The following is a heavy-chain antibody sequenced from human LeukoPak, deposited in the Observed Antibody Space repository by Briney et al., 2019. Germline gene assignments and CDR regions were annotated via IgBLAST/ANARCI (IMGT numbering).Heavy chain of an antibody. CDR3: ARRMNYDFWSGYSGYMDV. V-gene: IGHV4-34*01. D-gene: IGHD3-3*01. CDR1: GGSFSGYC. J-gene: IGHJ6*03. CDR2: INHSGST. Sequence: SETLSLTCAVYGGSFSGYCWSWIRQPPGKGLEWVGEINHSGSTNYNPSLKSRVTISVDTSKNQFSLKLSSVTAADTAVYYCARRMNYDFWSGYSGYMDVWGKGTTVTVSS.